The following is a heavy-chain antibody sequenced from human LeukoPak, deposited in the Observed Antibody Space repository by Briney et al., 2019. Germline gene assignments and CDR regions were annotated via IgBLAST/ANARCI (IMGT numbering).Heavy chain of an antibody. J-gene: IGHJ4*02. V-gene: IGHV3-30*18. D-gene: IGHD6-19*01. CDR3: AKGQWLVLFPDY. Sequence: GGSLRLSCAASGFTFSSYGMHWVRQAPGKGLEWVAVISYDGSNKYYADSVKGRFTISRDNSKNTLYLQMNSLRAEDTAAYYCAKGQWLVLFPDYWGQGTLVIVSS. CDR1: GFTFSSYG. CDR2: ISYDGSNK.